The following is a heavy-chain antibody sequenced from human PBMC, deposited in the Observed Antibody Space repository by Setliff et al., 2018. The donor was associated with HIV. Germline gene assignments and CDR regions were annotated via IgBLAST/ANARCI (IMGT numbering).Heavy chain of an antibody. CDR1: GGSISSYY. J-gene: IGHJ6*03. CDR2: VFHSGGA. D-gene: IGHD6-19*01. CDR3: ARLGDNSGYYYYYYMDV. V-gene: IGHV4-59*01. Sequence: SETLSLTCTVSGGSISSYYWSWIRQPPGKGLEWIGIVFHSGGANYNPSLKSRITMSVDKSKNQFSLKLSAVTAADTAVYYCARLGDNSGYYYYYYMDVWGKGTTVTVSS.